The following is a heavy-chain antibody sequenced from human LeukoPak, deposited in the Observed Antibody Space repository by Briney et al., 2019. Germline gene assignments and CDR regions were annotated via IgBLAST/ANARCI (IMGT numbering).Heavy chain of an antibody. Sequence: SETLSLTCAVSGGSISSGGYSWSWIRQPPGKGLEWIRYIYHSGSTYYNPSLKSRVTISVDRSKNQFSLKLSSVTAADTAVYYCARDRAVAGTGGGNWFDPWGQGTLVTVSS. CDR2: IYHSGST. V-gene: IGHV4-30-2*01. CDR3: ARDRAVAGTGGGNWFDP. CDR1: GGSISSGGYS. D-gene: IGHD6-19*01. J-gene: IGHJ5*02.